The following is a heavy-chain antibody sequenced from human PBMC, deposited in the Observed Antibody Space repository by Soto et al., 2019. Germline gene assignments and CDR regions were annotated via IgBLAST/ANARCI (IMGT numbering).Heavy chain of an antibody. Sequence: PGGSLRLSCAASGFTFSSYSMNWVRQAPGKGLEWVSYISSSSSTIYYADSVKGRFTISRDNAKNSLYLQMNSLRAEDTAVYYCAMGGDDLTWDYYYGMDVWGQGTTVTVSS. CDR2: ISSSSSTI. D-gene: IGHD2-21*02. CDR3: AMGGDDLTWDYYYGMDV. CDR1: GFTFSSYS. V-gene: IGHV3-48*01. J-gene: IGHJ6*02.